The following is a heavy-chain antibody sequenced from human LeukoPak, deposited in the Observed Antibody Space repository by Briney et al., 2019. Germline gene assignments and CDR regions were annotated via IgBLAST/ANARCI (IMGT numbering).Heavy chain of an antibody. CDR2: IYDSGST. J-gene: IGHJ4*02. CDR1: GGPISSGTYY. CDR3: ARYASDSGTSDFDY. D-gene: IGHD1-26*01. V-gene: IGHV4-39*01. Sequence: SETLSLTCTVPGGPISSGTYYWRWVRQPPGKGREWFGSIYDSGSTSYIPSLKCRVTISVDTSKNQFSLKLDSVTAADTAVYYCARYASDSGTSDFDYWGQGTLVTVAS.